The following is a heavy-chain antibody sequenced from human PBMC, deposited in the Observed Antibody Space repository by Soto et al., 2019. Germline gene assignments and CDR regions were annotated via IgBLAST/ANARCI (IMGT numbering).Heavy chain of an antibody. CDR2: ISGSGGST. Sequence: SLRLSCAASGFTFSSYAMSWVRQAPGKGLEWVSAISGSGGSTYYADSVKGRFTISRDNSKNTLYLQMNSLRAEDTAVYYCAKGFAKYDILRYGDYWGQGTLVTVSS. CDR3: AKGFAKYDILRYGDY. J-gene: IGHJ4*02. CDR1: GFTFSSYA. V-gene: IGHV3-23*01. D-gene: IGHD3-9*01.